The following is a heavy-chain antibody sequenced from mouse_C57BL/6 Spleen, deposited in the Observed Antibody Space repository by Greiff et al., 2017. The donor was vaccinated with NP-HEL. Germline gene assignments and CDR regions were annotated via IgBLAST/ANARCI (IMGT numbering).Heavy chain of an antibody. Sequence: QVQLQQPGAELVKPGASVKLSCKASGYTFTSYWMQWVKQRPGQGLEWIGEIDPSDSYTNYNQKFKGKATLTVDTSSSTAYMQLSSLTSEDSAVYYCARSRVGNPYAMDYWGQGTSVTVSS. V-gene: IGHV1-50*01. J-gene: IGHJ4*01. CDR3: ARSRVGNPYAMDY. D-gene: IGHD1-1*01. CDR2: IDPSDSYT. CDR1: GYTFTSYW.